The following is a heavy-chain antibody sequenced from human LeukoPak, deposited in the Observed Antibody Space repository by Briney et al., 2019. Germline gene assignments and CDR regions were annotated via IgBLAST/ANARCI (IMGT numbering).Heavy chain of an antibody. Sequence: SETLSLSCTVYGASLSNYYWSWIRQPPGKGLEWNGHIYSSESTNYKPSRKSQRTISFVTSKNQFTLRLSSVTAADTAVYYCARQFEPWGEGILVTVSS. J-gene: IGHJ5*02. CDR3: ARQFEP. CDR1: GASLSNYY. CDR2: IYSSEST. V-gene: IGHV4-59*08.